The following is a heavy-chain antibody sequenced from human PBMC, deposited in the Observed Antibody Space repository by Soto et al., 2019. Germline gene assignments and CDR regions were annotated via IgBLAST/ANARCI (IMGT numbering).Heavy chain of an antibody. CDR3: ARSQELRVYYYYYGMDV. CDR2: INAGNGNT. V-gene: IGHV1-3*01. D-gene: IGHD1-7*01. CDR1: GYTFTSYA. J-gene: IGHJ6*02. Sequence: GASVKVSFKSSGYTFTSYAMHWVRQAPGQRLEWMGWINAGNGNTKYSQKFQGRVTITRDTSANTAYMELSSLRSEDTAVYYCARSQELRVYYYYYGMDVWGQGTTVTVS.